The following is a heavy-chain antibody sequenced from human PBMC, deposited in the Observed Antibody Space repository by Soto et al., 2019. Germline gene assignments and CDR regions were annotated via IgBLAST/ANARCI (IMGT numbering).Heavy chain of an antibody. D-gene: IGHD3-22*01. CDR2: IYPGDSDT. CDR3: ARQGYDSSGYYYYYGMDV. Sequence: PGESLKISCKGSGYSFTSYWIGWVRQMPGKGLEWMGIIYPGDSDTRYSPSFQGQVTISADKSISTAYLQWSSLKASGTAMYYCARQGYDSSGYYYYYGMDVWGQGTTVTVSS. J-gene: IGHJ6*02. V-gene: IGHV5-51*01. CDR1: GYSFTSYW.